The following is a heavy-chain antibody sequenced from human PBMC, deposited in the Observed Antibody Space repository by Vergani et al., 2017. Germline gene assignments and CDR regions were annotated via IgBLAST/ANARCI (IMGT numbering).Heavy chain of an antibody. Sequence: EVQLVESGGGLVQPGGSLRLSCAASGFTFGDYYMAWIRLAPGKGLDWVASIKRDGTGTFYVDSVKGRFTISRDNAKTTLYLQMNSLRDEDRGVYYCARISGGSAPYLHYWGQGTLVTVAS. CDR3: ARISGGSAPYLHY. CDR2: IKRDGTGT. D-gene: IGHD2-15*01. CDR1: GFTFGDYY. V-gene: IGHV3-7*01. J-gene: IGHJ1*01.